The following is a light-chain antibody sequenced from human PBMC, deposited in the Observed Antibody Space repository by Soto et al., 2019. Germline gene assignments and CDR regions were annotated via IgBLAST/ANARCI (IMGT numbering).Light chain of an antibody. J-gene: IGKJ4*01. CDR1: QSLSGR. V-gene: IGKV1-5*01. Sequence: DIQMTQSPSTLSSSVGDRVTITCRASQSLSGRLAWYQQRPGQAPKLLIYDVSTLESGVPSRFSGTGTGSGTEFTLSISDLQPDDFATYYCQHYNGYFGGGTRVEIK. CDR2: DVS. CDR3: QHYNGY.